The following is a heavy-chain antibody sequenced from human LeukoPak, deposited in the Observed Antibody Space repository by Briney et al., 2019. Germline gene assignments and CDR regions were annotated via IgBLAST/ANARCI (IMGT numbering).Heavy chain of an antibody. V-gene: IGHV5-51*01. CDR3: ARSLGYIYGYQYYFDY. Sequence: GESLKISCKGSGYSFTYNWIAWVRQMPGKGLEWMGIIYPGDSDTRYNPSFQGQVTISVDKSISTAYLQWSSLKASDTAMYYCARSLGYIYGYQYYFDYWGQGTLVTVSS. D-gene: IGHD5-18*01. CDR1: GYSFTYNW. J-gene: IGHJ4*02. CDR2: IYPGDSDT.